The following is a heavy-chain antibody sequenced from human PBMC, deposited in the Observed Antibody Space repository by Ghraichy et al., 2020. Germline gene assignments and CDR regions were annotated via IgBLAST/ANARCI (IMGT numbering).Heavy chain of an antibody. CDR1: GFTFNTYW. CDR3: ARGSYYDFWSGYSPSYYYYYGMDI. J-gene: IGHJ6*02. D-gene: IGHD3-3*01. Sequence: GGSLRLSCAASGFTFNTYWMHWVRQAPGKGLVWVSRINSDGNSTTYADSAKGRFSISRDNAKNTLYLQMNSLRADDTARYYCARGSYYDFWSGYSPSYYYYYGMDIWGQGTTVTVSS. CDR2: INSDGNST. V-gene: IGHV3-74*03.